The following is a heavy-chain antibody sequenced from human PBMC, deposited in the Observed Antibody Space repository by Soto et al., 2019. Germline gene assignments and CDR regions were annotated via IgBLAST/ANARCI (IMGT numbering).Heavy chain of an antibody. CDR3: ARMSSFGTLNWFDP. CDR1: GYTFINYD. D-gene: IGHD3-16*01. Sequence: ASVKVSCKASGYTFINYDISWVRQATGQGLEWMGWMNPGSGKTGYANKFQGRVTMTRDASTSTAHLELSSLTSEDTAVYYCARMSSFGTLNWFDPWGQGTLVTVSS. CDR2: MNPGSGKT. V-gene: IGHV1-8*02. J-gene: IGHJ5*02.